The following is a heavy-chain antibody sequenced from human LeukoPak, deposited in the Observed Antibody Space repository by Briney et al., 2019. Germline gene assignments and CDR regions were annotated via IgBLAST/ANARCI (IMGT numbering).Heavy chain of an antibody. D-gene: IGHD3-10*01. Sequence: SETLSLTCTVSGGSISSSSYYWGWIRQPPGKGLEWIGSIYYSGSTNYNPSLKSRVTISVDKSKNQFSLKLSSVTAADTAVYYCARVSGSYGDYWGQGTLVTVSS. J-gene: IGHJ4*02. CDR2: IYYSGST. V-gene: IGHV4-39*07. CDR1: GGSISSSSYY. CDR3: ARVSGSYGDY.